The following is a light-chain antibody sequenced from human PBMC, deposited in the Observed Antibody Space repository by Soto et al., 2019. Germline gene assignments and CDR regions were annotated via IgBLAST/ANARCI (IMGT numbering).Light chain of an antibody. CDR3: KHALQTWT. CDR1: QSLLHSNGYNY. CDR2: LGS. V-gene: IGKV2-28*01. Sequence: EIVMTQSPLSLSVTPGEPASISCRSSQSLLHSNGYNYLDWYLQKPGQTPQLLIYLGSNRASGLPDRFSSSSAPTHPTLANSRVQAHHVRHYHPKHALQTWTFGQATQPAIK. J-gene: IGKJ1*01.